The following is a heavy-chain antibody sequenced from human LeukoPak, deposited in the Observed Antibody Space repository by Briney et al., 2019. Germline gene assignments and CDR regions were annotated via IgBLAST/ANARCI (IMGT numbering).Heavy chain of an antibody. CDR1: GFTFSSYG. V-gene: IGHV3-30*02. J-gene: IGHJ4*02. D-gene: IGHD2-2*02. CDR3: AKDETSSSTSCYRG. Sequence: GGSLRLSCAASGFTFSSYGMHWVRQAPGKGLEWVAFIRYDGSNKYYADSVKGRFTISRDNSKNTLYLQMNSLRAEDTAVYYCAKDETSSSTSCYRGWGQGTLVTVSS. CDR2: IRYDGSNK.